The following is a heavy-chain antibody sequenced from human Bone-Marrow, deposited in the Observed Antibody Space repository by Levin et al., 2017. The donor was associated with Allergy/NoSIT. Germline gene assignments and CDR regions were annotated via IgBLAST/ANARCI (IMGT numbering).Heavy chain of an antibody. CDR1: GGSINRSPFY. V-gene: IGHV4-39*07. D-gene: IGHD1-14*01. J-gene: IGHJ4*02. Sequence: ASETLSLTCTVSGGSINRSPFYWVWIRQPPGKGLEWIGSVYYTGTTYYNPTLKSRVTISVDTSKEQFSLKVTSVTAADTAVYYCAREGTPQSWDYWGQGTLVSVSS. CDR3: AREGTPQSWDY. CDR2: VYYTGTT.